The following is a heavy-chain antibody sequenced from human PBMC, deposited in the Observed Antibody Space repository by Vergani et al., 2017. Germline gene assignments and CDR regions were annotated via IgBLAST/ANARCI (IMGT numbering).Heavy chain of an antibody. CDR2: ITYNGGRT. J-gene: IGHJ4*02. D-gene: IGHD2-8*01. CDR1: GFTFNIYA. V-gene: IGHV3-23*01. Sequence: EVRLLESGGGLVQPGGSLRLSCAASGFTFNIYAMSWVRQAPGKGLEWVSTITYNGGRTYYADSVEGRFTITRDNAKKSVYLQMNSLRAEDTAMYFCARGLWDCTHIRCSPPSYWGQGTQVTVSS. CDR3: ARGLWDCTHIRCSPPSY.